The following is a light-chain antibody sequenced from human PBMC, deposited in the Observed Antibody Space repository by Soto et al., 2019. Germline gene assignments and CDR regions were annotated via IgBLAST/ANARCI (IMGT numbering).Light chain of an antibody. Sequence: QSALTQPASVSGSPGQSITISCTGTSSDVGSYNLVSWYQQHPGKAPKLMIYEGSKRPSGVSNRFSGSKSGNTASLTIAGLQAEDEAADSRCSYAGSSTYVFGTETKLTVL. CDR3: CSYAGSSTYV. V-gene: IGLV2-23*01. J-gene: IGLJ1*01. CDR1: SSDVGSYNL. CDR2: EGS.